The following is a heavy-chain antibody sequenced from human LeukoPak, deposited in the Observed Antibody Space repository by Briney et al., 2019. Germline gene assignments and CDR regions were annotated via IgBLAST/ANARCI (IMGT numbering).Heavy chain of an antibody. CDR1: GYTFTGYY. J-gene: IGHJ4*02. CDR3: ARGLGSSWFYPGY. D-gene: IGHD6-13*01. CDR2: INPNSGGT. Sequence: ASVKVSCKASGYTFTGYYMHWVRQAPGQGLEWMGWINPNSGGTNYAQKFQGRVTMIRDTSISTAYMELSRLRSDDTAVYYCARGLGSSWFYPGYWGQGTLVTVSS. V-gene: IGHV1-2*02.